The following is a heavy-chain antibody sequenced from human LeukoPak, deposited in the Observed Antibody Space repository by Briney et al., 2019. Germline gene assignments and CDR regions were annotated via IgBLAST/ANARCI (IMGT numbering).Heavy chain of an antibody. V-gene: IGHV3-30*03. Sequence: GRSLRLSCAASGFTFSSYGMHWVRQAPGKGLEWVAVISYDGSNKYYADSVKGRFTISRDNSKNTLYLQMNSLRAEDTAMYYCARGREFYGSGSYNWFDPWGQGTLVTVSS. J-gene: IGHJ5*02. CDR3: ARGREFYGSGSYNWFDP. CDR1: GFTFSSYG. CDR2: ISYDGSNK. D-gene: IGHD3-10*01.